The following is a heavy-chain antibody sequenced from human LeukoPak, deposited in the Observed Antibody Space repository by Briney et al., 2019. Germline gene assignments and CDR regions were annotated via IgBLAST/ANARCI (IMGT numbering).Heavy chain of an antibody. CDR3: ARGSGAVASPFDY. V-gene: IGHV3-74*01. Sequence: GGSLRLSCAASGFTFSSYWMHWVRHAPGKGLVWVSRINSDGSSTSYADSVKGRFTISRDNAKNTLYLQMNSLRAEDTAVYYCARGSGAVASPFDYWGQGTLVTVSS. J-gene: IGHJ4*02. D-gene: IGHD6-19*01. CDR2: INSDGSST. CDR1: GFTFSSYW.